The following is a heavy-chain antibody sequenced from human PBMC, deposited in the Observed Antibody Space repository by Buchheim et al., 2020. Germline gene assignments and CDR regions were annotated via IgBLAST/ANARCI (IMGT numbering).Heavy chain of an antibody. CDR1: GYTFTSYD. CDR2: MNPNSGNT. Sequence: QVQLVQSGAEVKKPGASVKVSCKASGYTFTSYDINWVRQATGQGLEWMGWMNPNSGNTGYAQKFQGRVTMTRNTSISTAYMERSSLRSEDTAVYYCARVGVMERLWFGELLYEYPNWFDPWGQGTL. D-gene: IGHD3-10*01. CDR3: ARVGVMERLWFGELLYEYPNWFDP. J-gene: IGHJ5*02. V-gene: IGHV1-8*01.